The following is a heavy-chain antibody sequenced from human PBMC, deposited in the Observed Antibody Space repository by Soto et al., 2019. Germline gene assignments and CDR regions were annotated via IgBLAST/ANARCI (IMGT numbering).Heavy chain of an antibody. D-gene: IGHD2-21*02. V-gene: IGHV3-23*01. CDR3: AKKGLGSLTTYCNSGDCHYAFDI. CDR2: ISGGGDGT. J-gene: IGHJ3*02. Sequence: VQLLESGGGLVQPGGSLRLSCAASGFTFSNYAMTWVRQAPGKGLEWVSTISGGGDGTFYADSVKGRFTISRDNSRNTVYLQMNSLRAEDTAVYYCAKKGLGSLTTYCNSGDCHYAFDIWGQGTRVTVSS. CDR1: GFTFSNYA.